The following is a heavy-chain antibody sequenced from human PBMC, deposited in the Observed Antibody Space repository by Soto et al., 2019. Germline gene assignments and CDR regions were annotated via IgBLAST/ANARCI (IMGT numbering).Heavy chain of an antibody. D-gene: IGHD1-26*01. CDR1: GFTSVTYW. CDR3: ARVRMGASINEY. V-gene: IGHV3-7*05. Sequence: PGGSLRLSCVASGFTSVTYWMSWVRQAPGKGLEWVTNVNQLGSETYYADSVKGRFTVSRDNARNSLYLQMDSLTAEDTAVYYCARVRMGASINEYWGQGTLVTVSS. CDR2: VNQLGSET. J-gene: IGHJ4*02.